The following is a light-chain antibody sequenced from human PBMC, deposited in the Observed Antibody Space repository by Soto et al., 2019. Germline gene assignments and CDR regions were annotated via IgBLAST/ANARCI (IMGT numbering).Light chain of an antibody. J-gene: IGKJ5*01. V-gene: IGKV3-15*01. CDR1: SGD. CDR3: QRHNTAAGT. CDR2: GAS. Sequence: SGDLAWYQQKPGQAPRRLIYGASSRAPGIPARFICFGQKTAFAIALSSLQSEDSAVPYYQRHNTAAGTFGRGTRVEIK.